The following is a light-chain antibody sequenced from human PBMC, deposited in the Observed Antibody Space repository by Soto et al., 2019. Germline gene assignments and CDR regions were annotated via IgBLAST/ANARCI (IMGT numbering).Light chain of an antibody. CDR2: SNN. CDR1: SSNIGSNP. V-gene: IGLV1-44*01. J-gene: IGLJ2*01. CDR3: AAWDDSLNGRV. Sequence: QSVLTQPPSASGTPGQRVTISCSGSSSNIGSNPVNWYQQLPGTAPKLLIFSNNQRPSGVPDRFSGSKSGTSASLAISGLRCEDEADYYCAAWDDSLNGRVFGGGTKLTVL.